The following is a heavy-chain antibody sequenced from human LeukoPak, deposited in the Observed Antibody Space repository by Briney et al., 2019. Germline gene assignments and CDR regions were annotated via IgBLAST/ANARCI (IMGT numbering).Heavy chain of an antibody. D-gene: IGHD6-19*01. V-gene: IGHV4-39*01. Sequence: SETLSLTCTVSGGSISSSSYYWGWIRQPPGKGLEWIGSIYYSGSTYYNPSLKSRVTISVDTSKNQFSLKLSSVTAADTAVYYCARRVTRIAVAGTRRRGTRKYNWFDPWGQGTLVTVSS. CDR2: IYYSGST. J-gene: IGHJ5*02. CDR3: ARRVTRIAVAGTRRRGTRKYNWFDP. CDR1: GGSISSSSYY.